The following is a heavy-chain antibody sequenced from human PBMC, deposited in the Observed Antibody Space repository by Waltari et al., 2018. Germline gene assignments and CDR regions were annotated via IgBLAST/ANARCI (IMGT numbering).Heavy chain of an antibody. J-gene: IGHJ4*02. V-gene: IGHV1-69*04. CDR3: ASGSQGWLQGDY. D-gene: IGHD5-12*01. CDR2: IIPILGIA. Sequence: QVQLVQSGAEVKKPGASVKVSCKASGGPFSSYAISWVRQAPGQGLEWMGGIIPILGIANYAQKFQGRVTITADESTSTAYMELSSLRSEDTAVYYCASGSQGWLQGDYWGQGTLVTVSS. CDR1: GGPFSSYA.